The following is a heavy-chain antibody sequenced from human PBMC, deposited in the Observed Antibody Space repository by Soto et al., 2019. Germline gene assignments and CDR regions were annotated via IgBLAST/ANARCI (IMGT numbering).Heavy chain of an antibody. Sequence: PGGSLRLSCAASGFTFSSYAMSWVRQAPGKGLEWVSSIRSSGSGGSTYYADSVKGRFTISRDNSKNTLYVQMSSLRAEDTALYYCARRSGYSSGCPYDYWGQGTLVTVSS. J-gene: IGHJ4*02. CDR3: ARRSGYSSGCPYDY. CDR1: GFTFSSYA. CDR2: IRSSGSGGST. V-gene: IGHV3-23*01. D-gene: IGHD6-19*01.